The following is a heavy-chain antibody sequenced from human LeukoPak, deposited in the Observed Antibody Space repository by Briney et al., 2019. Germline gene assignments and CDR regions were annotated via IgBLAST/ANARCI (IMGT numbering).Heavy chain of an antibody. Sequence: ASVKVSCKASGYTFTSYGISWVRQAPGQGVEWMGWISAYNGNTNYAQKLQGRVTMTTDTSTSTAYMELRSLRSDDTAVYYCARSDYDFWSGYPPFDYWGQGTLVTVSS. D-gene: IGHD3-3*01. CDR2: ISAYNGNT. V-gene: IGHV1-18*01. CDR3: ARSDYDFWSGYPPFDY. J-gene: IGHJ4*02. CDR1: GYTFTSYG.